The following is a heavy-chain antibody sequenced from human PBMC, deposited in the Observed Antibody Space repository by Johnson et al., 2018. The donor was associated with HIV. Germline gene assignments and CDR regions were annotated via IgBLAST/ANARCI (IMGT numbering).Heavy chain of an antibody. J-gene: IGHJ3*02. CDR2: IRSKANSYAT. Sequence: VQLLESGGGLVQPGGSLKLSCAASGFTFSGSAMHWVRQASGKGLEWVGRIRSKANSYATAYGASVKGRFTISRDDSKNTLYLQMNSLRAEDTAVYYCAKDLEHILTYAFDIWGQGTMVTVSS. CDR1: GFTFSGSA. V-gene: IGHV3-73*02. D-gene: IGHD2-21*01. CDR3: AKDLEHILTYAFDI.